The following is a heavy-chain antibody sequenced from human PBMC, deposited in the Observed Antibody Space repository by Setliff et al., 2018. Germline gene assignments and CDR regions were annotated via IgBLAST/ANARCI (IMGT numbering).Heavy chain of an antibody. V-gene: IGHV1-46*01. Sequence: ASVKVSCKASGYAFTSYYMYWVRQAPGQGLEWMGTINTGGGSASIVDQFQGRVTMTRDTSTSTVYMELTSLRPEDTAVYYCARGKMDVVAAGGKYCAMDVWGQGTAVTVSS. CDR1: GYAFTSYY. CDR3: ARGKMDVVAAGGKYCAMDV. CDR2: INTGGGSA. J-gene: IGHJ6*02. D-gene: IGHD6-13*01.